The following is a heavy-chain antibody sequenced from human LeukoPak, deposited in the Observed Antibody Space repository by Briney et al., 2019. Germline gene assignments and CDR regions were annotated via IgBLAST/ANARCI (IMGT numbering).Heavy chain of an antibody. D-gene: IGHD6-13*01. CDR1: GFTFSNYA. J-gene: IGHJ4*02. CDR2: ISGSGGST. V-gene: IGHV3-23*01. Sequence: GGSLRLSCAASGFTFSNYAMSRVRQAPGKGLEWVSAISGSGGSTYYAYSVKGRFTISRDNSKNTLYLQMNSLRGEDTAIYYCAKEGISAAASYWGQGTLVTVSS. CDR3: AKEGISAAASY.